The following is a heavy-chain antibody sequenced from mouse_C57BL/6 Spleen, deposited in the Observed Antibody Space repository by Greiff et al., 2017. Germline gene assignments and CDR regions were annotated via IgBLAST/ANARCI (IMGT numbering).Heavy chain of an antibody. D-gene: IGHD4-1*01. Sequence: ESGPGLVKPSQSLSLTCSVTGYSITSGYYWKWIRQFPGNKLEWMGYISYDGSNNYNPSLKNRISITRDTSKNQFFLKLNSVTTEDTATYYCARENGTRAMDYWGQGTSVTVSS. CDR3: ARENGTRAMDY. CDR1: GYSITSGYY. J-gene: IGHJ4*01. V-gene: IGHV3-6*01. CDR2: ISYDGSN.